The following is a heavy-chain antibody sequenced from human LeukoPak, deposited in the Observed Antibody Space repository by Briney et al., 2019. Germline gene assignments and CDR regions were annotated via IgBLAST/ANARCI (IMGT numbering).Heavy chain of an antibody. D-gene: IGHD3-10*01. J-gene: IGHJ4*02. CDR3: AIGGTMVRGGTFDY. Sequence: GGSLRLSCAASGFTFSSYTMNWVRQAPGKGLEWVSYISSGSNTIYYARSVKGRFTISRDNTKNSLYIQMNSVRAEHTAVYYCAIGGTMVRGGTFDYWGQGTLVTVSS. CDR2: ISSGSNTI. V-gene: IGHV3-48*04. CDR1: GFTFSSYT.